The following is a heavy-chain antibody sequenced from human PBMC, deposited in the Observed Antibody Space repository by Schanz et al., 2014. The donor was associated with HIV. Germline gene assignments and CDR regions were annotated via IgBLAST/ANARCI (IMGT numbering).Heavy chain of an antibody. J-gene: IGHJ6*02. Sequence: QVQLQQWGAGLLKPSETLSLTCAVYGSSVTYFYWTWIRQSPGKGLEWIAEVNHSGDTNYNPSLKSRVTISVDTSKNQFSLKLSSVTAADTAVYYCARIYGGNPSYYGMDVWGQGTTVTVSS. D-gene: IGHD4-17*01. V-gene: IGHV4-34*02. CDR1: GSSVTYFY. CDR2: VNHSGDT. CDR3: ARIYGGNPSYYGMDV.